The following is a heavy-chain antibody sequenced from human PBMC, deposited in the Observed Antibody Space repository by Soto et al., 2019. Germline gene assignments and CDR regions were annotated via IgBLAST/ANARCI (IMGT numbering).Heavy chain of an antibody. J-gene: IGHJ5*01. D-gene: IGHD3-10*01. V-gene: IGHV3-53*01. CDR3: ARGGISFGESGFDS. Sequence: GGSLRLSCAASGFTVSSNHMTWVRQAPGKGLEWVSVIYSGGEAYYADSVKGRFTTSRLNSKNTMYLQMNSLRVDDTAVYFCARGGISFGESGFDSWGRGTLVTVSS. CDR1: GFTVSSNH. CDR2: IYSGGEA.